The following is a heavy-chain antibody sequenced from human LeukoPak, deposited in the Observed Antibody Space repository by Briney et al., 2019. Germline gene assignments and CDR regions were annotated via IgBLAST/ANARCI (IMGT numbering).Heavy chain of an antibody. Sequence: ASVKVSCKASGYTFINYAMHWVRQAPGQRLEWMGWINAGNGNTKYSQKFQGRVTITRDTTASTVYMELSSLRSEDTAAYYCARDLDSSREDVWGQGTTVTVSS. D-gene: IGHD3-22*01. J-gene: IGHJ6*02. CDR2: INAGNGNT. CDR3: ARDLDSSREDV. CDR1: GYTFINYA. V-gene: IGHV1-3*01.